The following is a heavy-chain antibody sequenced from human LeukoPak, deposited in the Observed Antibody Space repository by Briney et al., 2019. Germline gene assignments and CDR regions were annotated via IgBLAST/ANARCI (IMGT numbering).Heavy chain of an antibody. J-gene: IGHJ6*01. D-gene: IGHD6-19*01. V-gene: IGHV1-69*04. CDR1: GGTFSSYA. CDR3: ASIAVATDYYYYYGMDV. Sequence: ASVKVSCKASGGTFSSYAISWVRQAPGQGLEWMGRIIPILGIANYAQKFQGRVTITADKSTSTAYMELSSLRSEDTAVYYCASIAVATDYYYYYGMDVWGKGPRSPSPQ. CDR2: IIPILGIA.